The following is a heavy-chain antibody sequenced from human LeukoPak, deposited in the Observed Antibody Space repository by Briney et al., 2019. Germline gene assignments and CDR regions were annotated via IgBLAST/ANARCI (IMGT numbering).Heavy chain of an antibody. CDR3: ARAVPYYDILTGYYTPDAFDI. Sequence: SETLSLTCTVSGGSINSYYWSWIRQPPGKGLEWIGYIYNSGSTNYNPPLKSRVTMSVDTSQTQFSLKLSSVTAADTAVYFCARAVPYYDILTGYYTPDAFDIWGQGTMVTVSS. V-gene: IGHV4-59*01. D-gene: IGHD3-9*01. J-gene: IGHJ3*02. CDR2: IYNSGST. CDR1: GGSINSYY.